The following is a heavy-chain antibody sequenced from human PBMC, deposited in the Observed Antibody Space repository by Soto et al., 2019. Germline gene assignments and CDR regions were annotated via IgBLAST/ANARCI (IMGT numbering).Heavy chain of an antibody. CDR3: ARAGTDYYDSSGYYFSFDY. Sequence: PSEILSLTCTVSGGSVSSGSYYWSWIRQPPGKGLEWIGYIYYSGSTNYNPSLKSRVTISVDTSKNQFSLKLSSVTAADTAVYYCARAGTDYYDSSGYYFSFDYWGQGTLVTVSS. V-gene: IGHV4-61*01. CDR1: GGSVSSGSYY. J-gene: IGHJ4*02. D-gene: IGHD3-22*01. CDR2: IYYSGST.